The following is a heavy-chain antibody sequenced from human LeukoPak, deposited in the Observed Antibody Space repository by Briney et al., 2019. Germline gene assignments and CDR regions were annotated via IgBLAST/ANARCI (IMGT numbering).Heavy chain of an antibody. V-gene: IGHV1-69*01. Sequence: GSSVKVSCKASGGTFSIYGISWVRQAPGQGLEWMGGIIPIFGTANYAQKFQGRVTITADESTSTAYMELSSLRSEDTAVYYCARLDEYSSSSRYYGMDVWGQGTTVTVSS. CDR3: ARLDEYSSSSRYYGMDV. CDR1: GGTFSIYG. J-gene: IGHJ6*02. D-gene: IGHD6-6*01. CDR2: IIPIFGTA.